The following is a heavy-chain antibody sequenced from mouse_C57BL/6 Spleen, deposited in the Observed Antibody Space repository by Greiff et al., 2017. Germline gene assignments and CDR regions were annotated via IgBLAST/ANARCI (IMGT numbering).Heavy chain of an antibody. V-gene: IGHV5-9-1*02. Sequence: EVKLVESGEGLVKPGGSLKLSCAASGFTFSSYAMSWVRQTPEKRLEWVAYLSSGGDYIYYADTVKGRFTISRDNARNTLYLQMSSLKSEVTAMYYCTRGGTYGNSDYWGQGTTLTVSS. CDR1: GFTFSSYA. J-gene: IGHJ2*01. CDR3: TRGGTYGNSDY. CDR2: LSSGGDYI. D-gene: IGHD2-1*01.